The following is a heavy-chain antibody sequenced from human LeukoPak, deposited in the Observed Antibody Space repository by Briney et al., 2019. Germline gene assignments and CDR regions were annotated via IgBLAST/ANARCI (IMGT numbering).Heavy chain of an antibody. V-gene: IGHV4-59*12. Sequence: PSETLSLTCTVSGGSISSYYWSWIRQPPGKGLEWIGYIYYSGSTNYNPSLKSRVTISVDTSKNQFSLKLSSVTAADTAVYYCARETKHYDFWSGYSPFDYWGQGTLVTVSS. CDR2: IYYSGST. CDR1: GGSISSYY. J-gene: IGHJ4*02. D-gene: IGHD3-3*01. CDR3: ARETKHYDFWSGYSPFDY.